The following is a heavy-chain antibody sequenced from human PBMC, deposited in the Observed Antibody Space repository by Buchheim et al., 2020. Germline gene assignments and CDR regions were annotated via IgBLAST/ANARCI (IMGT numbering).Heavy chain of an antibody. CDR1: GFTFNYYW. CDR2: INADGSVT. CDR3: ACWSSNYIYGMDV. D-gene: IGHD3-3*01. J-gene: IGHJ6*02. V-gene: IGHV3-74*01. Sequence: EVQLVESGGGLVQPGGSLRLSCAGSGFTFNYYWMHWVRQVPGKGLVWVSRINADGSVTNYADSVKGRFTISRDTAMNTLYLQMNSLRVEDTAIYYCACWSSNYIYGMDVWGQGTT.